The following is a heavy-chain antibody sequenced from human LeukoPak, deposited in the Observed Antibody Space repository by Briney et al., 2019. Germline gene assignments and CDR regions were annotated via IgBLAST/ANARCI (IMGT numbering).Heavy chain of an antibody. D-gene: IGHD2-15*01. CDR2: ISASGANT. CDR3: AKVGENVLRIYPHSYYFDA. V-gene: IGHV3-23*01. CDR1: GFRFGDFA. J-gene: IGHJ4*02. Sequence: GGSLRLSCAASGFRFGDFAMSWVRQSPGKGLEWVAGISASGANTYYADSVKGRFTSSRDNSKNILYLQMFSLRAKDAAVYYCAKVGENVLRIYPHSYYFDAWGQGTLVAVSS.